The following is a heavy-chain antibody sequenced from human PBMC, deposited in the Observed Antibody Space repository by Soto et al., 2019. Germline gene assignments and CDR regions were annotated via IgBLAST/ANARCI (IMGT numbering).Heavy chain of an antibody. D-gene: IGHD6-13*01. Sequence: QVQLVQSGAEVKKPGASLKVSCKASGYTFTSYGISWVRQAPGQGLEWMGWISAYNGNTNYAQKLQGRVTMTTDTATRTAYMELSSLRADDAAVYYCARESSSSCHDYWGKGTLVTVSS. CDR1: GYTFTSYG. J-gene: IGHJ4*02. CDR3: ARESSSSCHDY. CDR2: ISAYNGNT. V-gene: IGHV1-18*01.